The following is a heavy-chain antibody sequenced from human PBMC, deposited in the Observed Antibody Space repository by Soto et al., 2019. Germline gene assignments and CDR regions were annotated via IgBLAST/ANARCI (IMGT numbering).Heavy chain of an antibody. CDR3: ARDVRGSYFDY. Sequence: QVQLQEAGPGLVKPSQTLSLTCTVSGGSISSGDYYWSWIRQPPGKGLECIGYIYYSGSTYYNPSPKIRVTISVDTSTNQFSLKLSSVTAADTAVYYCARDVRGSYFDYWGQGTLVTVSS. CDR1: GGSISSGDYY. D-gene: IGHD3-16*01. J-gene: IGHJ4*02. CDR2: IYYSGST. V-gene: IGHV4-30-4*01.